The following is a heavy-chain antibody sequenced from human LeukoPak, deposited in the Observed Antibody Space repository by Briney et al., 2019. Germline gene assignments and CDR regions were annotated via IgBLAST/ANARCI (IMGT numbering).Heavy chain of an antibody. CDR3: ARAHTSSWYMDY. J-gene: IGHJ4*02. CDR1: DGSISSSSYY. D-gene: IGHD6-13*01. V-gene: IGHV4-39*07. CDR2: ISYSGST. Sequence: SETLSLTCTVSDGSISSSSYYWGWIRQPPGKGLEWIGSISYSGSTYYNSSLKSRVTISVDTSKNQFSLKLSSVTAADTALYYCARAHTSSWYMDYWGQGTLVTVSS.